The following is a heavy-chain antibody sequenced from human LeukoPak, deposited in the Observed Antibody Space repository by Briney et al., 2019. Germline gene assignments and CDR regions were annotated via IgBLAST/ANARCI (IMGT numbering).Heavy chain of an antibody. D-gene: IGHD2-15*01. CDR2: IYYSGST. Sequence: PSETLSLTCTVSGGSISSYYWSWIRQPPGKGLEWIGYIYYSGSTNYNPSLKSRVTISVDTSKNQFSLKLSSVTAADMAVYYCARATGYCSGGSCYSEPGAFDIWGQGTMVTVSS. J-gene: IGHJ3*02. V-gene: IGHV4-59*01. CDR1: GGSISSYY. CDR3: ARATGYCSGGSCYSEPGAFDI.